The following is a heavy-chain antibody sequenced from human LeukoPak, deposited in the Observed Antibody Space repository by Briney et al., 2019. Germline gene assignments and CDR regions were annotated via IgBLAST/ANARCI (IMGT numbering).Heavy chain of an antibody. CDR3: AREVPATAMYFDY. CDR1: GFTFSSFS. CDR2: ISSSSNTI. Sequence: GSLRLSCAASGFTFSSFSLKWVRQAPGKGLEWLSYISSSSNTIYYADSVKGRFTISRDNAKNSLYLQMNSLRDEDTAVYYCAREVPATAMYFDYWGQGTLVTVSS. D-gene: IGHD2-2*01. V-gene: IGHV3-48*02. J-gene: IGHJ4*02.